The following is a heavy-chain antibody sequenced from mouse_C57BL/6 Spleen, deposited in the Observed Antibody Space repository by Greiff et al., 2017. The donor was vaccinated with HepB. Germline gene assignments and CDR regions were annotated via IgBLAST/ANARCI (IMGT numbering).Heavy chain of an antibody. CDR2: ISSGSSTI. V-gene: IGHV5-17*01. Sequence: EVMLVESGGGLVKPGGSLKLSCAASGFTFSDYGMHWVRQAPEKGLEWVAYISSGSSTIYYADTVKGRFTISRDNAKNTLFLQMTSLRSEDTAMYYSARRGYGSSYGYFDVWGTGTTVTVSS. J-gene: IGHJ1*03. CDR1: GFTFSDYG. D-gene: IGHD1-1*01. CDR3: ARRGYGSSYGYFDV.